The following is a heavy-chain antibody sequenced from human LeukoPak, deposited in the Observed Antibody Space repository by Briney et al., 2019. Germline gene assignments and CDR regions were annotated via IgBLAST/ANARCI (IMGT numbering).Heavy chain of an antibody. CDR3: ATLFGVPGYGVH. J-gene: IGHJ4*02. D-gene: IGHD3-10*01. CDR2: INLNTGDT. CDR1: GYTFSHYY. V-gene: IGHV1-2*02. Sequence: ASVKVSCKASGYTFSHYYMHWVRQAPGQGLEWMGWINLNTGDTNYAQKFQGRVTITRDTSITTAYMELSSLRSDDTAMYSCATLFGVPGYGVHWGQGTLVTVSS.